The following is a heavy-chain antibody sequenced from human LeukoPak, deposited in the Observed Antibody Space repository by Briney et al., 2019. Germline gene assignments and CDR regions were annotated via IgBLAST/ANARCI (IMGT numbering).Heavy chain of an antibody. Sequence: PSETLSLTCTVSGGSISSSSYYWGWIRQPPGKGLEWIGSIYYSGSTYYNPSLKSRVTISVDTSKNQFSLKLSSVTAADTAVYYCARRITVTTRNWFDPWAREPWSPSPQ. V-gene: IGHV4-39*01. CDR2: IYYSGST. J-gene: IGHJ5*02. CDR3: ARRITVTTRNWFDP. CDR1: GGSISSSSYY. D-gene: IGHD4-17*01.